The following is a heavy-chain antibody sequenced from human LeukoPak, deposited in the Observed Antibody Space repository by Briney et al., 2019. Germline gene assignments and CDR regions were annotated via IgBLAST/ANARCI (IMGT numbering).Heavy chain of an antibody. D-gene: IGHD3-3*01. CDR2: IKQDGSEK. Sequence: GGSLRLSCAASGFNFSSYWMSWVRRAPGKGLEWVANIKQDGSEKYYVDSVKGRFTISRDNAKNSLYLQMNSLRAEDTAVYYCARVRTDQFFGVGDDYWGQGTLVTVSS. J-gene: IGHJ4*02. V-gene: IGHV3-7*01. CDR3: ARVRTDQFFGVGDDY. CDR1: GFNFSSYW.